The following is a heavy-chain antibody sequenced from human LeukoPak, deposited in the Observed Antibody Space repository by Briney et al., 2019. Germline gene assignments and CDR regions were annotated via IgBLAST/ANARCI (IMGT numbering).Heavy chain of an antibody. CDR1: GGSFSGYY. D-gene: IGHD4-17*01. J-gene: IGHJ4*02. CDR3: ARDPFEQHPYYYGEVIFSY. CDR2: INHSGST. V-gene: IGHV4-34*01. Sequence: PSETLSLTCAVYGGSFSGYYWSWIRQPPGKGLEWIGEINHSGSTNYNPSLKSRVTISVDTSKNQFSLKLSSVTAADTAVYYCARDPFEQHPYYYGEVIFSYWGQGTLVTVSS.